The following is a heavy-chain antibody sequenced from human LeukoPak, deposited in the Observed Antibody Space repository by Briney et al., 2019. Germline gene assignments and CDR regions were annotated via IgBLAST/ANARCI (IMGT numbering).Heavy chain of an antibody. J-gene: IGHJ3*01. Sequence: GGSLRLSCATSGFSFTDYPMSWVRQAPGKGLEGVSSIIGSGGSTLYADSVKGRFTISRDNSKNTLYLQMNSLRAEDTAIYYCAKRITVVARDAFDFWGQGTMVTVSS. CDR3: AKRITVVARDAFDF. CDR1: GFSFTDYP. D-gene: IGHD1-14*01. CDR2: IIGSGGST. V-gene: IGHV3-23*01.